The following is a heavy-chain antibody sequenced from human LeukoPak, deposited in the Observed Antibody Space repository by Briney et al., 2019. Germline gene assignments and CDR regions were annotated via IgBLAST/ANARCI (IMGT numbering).Heavy chain of an antibody. V-gene: IGHV5-51*01. CDR3: ARAYSSTWKAFDV. D-gene: IGHD6-19*01. CDR2: IYPGDSDT. Sequence: GESLKISCKGSGYSFTSYWIGWVRQMPGKGLEWMGIIYPGDSDTRYSPSFQGQVTISADKSISTAYLQWSSLKASDTAIHYCARAYSSTWKAFDVWGQGTMVTVSS. CDR1: GYSFTSYW. J-gene: IGHJ3*01.